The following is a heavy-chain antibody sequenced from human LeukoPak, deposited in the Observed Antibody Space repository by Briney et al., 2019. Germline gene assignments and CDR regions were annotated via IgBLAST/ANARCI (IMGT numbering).Heavy chain of an antibody. Sequence: ASVRVSCKASGYTFTNYDINWVRQAPGQGLEWMGWMNPNSGNTDYAQKFQGRVTMTRNTSISTAYMELSSLRSEDTAVYYCARPHCSSTDCHPPEWFDPWGQGTLVTVSS. D-gene: IGHD2-2*01. CDR1: GYTFTNYD. CDR3: ARPHCSSTDCHPPEWFDP. V-gene: IGHV1-8*01. J-gene: IGHJ5*02. CDR2: MNPNSGNT.